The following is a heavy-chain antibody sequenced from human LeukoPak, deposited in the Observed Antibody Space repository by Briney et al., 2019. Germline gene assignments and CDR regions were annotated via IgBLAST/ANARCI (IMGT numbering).Heavy chain of an antibody. V-gene: IGHV4-34*01. CDR3: ARLSVIVGAALEYYYYYTDV. D-gene: IGHD1-26*01. Sequence: SSETLSLTCAVYGGTFSGYYWSWIRQPPGKRLEWVGESNDSGGTNYNPSLKSRVTISADKSKNQVSLKLTSVTAADTAVYYCARLSVIVGAALEYYYYYTDVWGQGTTVTVSS. CDR1: GGTFSGYY. J-gene: IGHJ6*03. CDR2: SNDSGGT.